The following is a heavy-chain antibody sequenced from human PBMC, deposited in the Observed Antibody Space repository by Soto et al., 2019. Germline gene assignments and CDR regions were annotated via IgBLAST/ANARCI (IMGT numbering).Heavy chain of an antibody. J-gene: IGHJ3*01. CDR2: IHSDGSSR. Sequence: EVQLVESGGGLVRPGGSLRLSCAASGFTFSYYWMHWVRQAPGKGLVWVSRIHSDGSSRTYADFVKGRFINSRDNARNTVDLQMNSVRVEDTAVYYCARGDRGAFDLWGQGTVVTVSS. CDR3: ARGDRGAFDL. V-gene: IGHV3-74*01. D-gene: IGHD1-26*01. CDR1: GFTFSYYW.